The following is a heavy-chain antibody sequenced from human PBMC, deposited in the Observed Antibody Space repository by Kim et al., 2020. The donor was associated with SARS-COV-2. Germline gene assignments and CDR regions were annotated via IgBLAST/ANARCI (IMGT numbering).Heavy chain of an antibody. Sequence: SLRLSCAASGFTFDDYAMHWVRQAPGKGLEWVSGISWNSGSIGYADSVKGRFTISRDNAKNSLYLQMNSLRAEDTALYYCAKVPSGDSSSRAFDYWGQGTLVTVSS. CDR3: AKVPSGDSSSRAFDY. V-gene: IGHV3-9*01. J-gene: IGHJ4*02. CDR2: ISWNSGSI. CDR1: GFTFDDYA. D-gene: IGHD6-13*01.